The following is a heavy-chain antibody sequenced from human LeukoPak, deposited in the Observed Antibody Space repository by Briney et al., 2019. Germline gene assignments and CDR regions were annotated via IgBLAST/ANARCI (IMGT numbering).Heavy chain of an antibody. CDR1: GGSISSGGYS. D-gene: IGHD3-22*01. Sequence: PSETLSLICAVSGGSISSGGYSWSWIRQPPGKGLEWIGYIYHSGSTYYNPSLKSRVTISVDRSKNQFSLKLSSVTAADTAVYYCARGPTYYYDSSGYDYWGQGTLVTVSS. CDR2: IYHSGST. V-gene: IGHV4-30-2*01. CDR3: ARGPTYYYDSSGYDY. J-gene: IGHJ4*02.